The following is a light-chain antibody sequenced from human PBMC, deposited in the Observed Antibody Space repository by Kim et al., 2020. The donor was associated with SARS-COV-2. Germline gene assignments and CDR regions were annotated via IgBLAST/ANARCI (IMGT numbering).Light chain of an antibody. CDR1: SSDVGTYDL. Sequence: QSALTQSASVSGSPGQSITISCTGTSSDVGTYDLVSWYQQHPGKAPKLMIYEVTKRPSGVSNRFSGSKSGNTASLTISGLQAEDEADYYCCSYAGGNTPHVFGTGTKVTVL. CDR3: CSYAGGNTPHV. V-gene: IGLV2-23*02. J-gene: IGLJ1*01. CDR2: EVT.